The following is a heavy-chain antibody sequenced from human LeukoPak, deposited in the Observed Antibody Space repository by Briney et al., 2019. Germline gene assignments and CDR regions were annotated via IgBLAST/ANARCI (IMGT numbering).Heavy chain of an antibody. V-gene: IGHV4-59*11. Sequence: PSETLSLTCSVSGDSITSHYGSSIRQPPGKVLERIGPIYYSRGTNSNASLKGQVTISVDTPQGQFSLRLSAVTATGTVVHSETRGAGWWNYWGQGTLVTVSS. CDR1: GDSITSHY. CDR2: IYYSRGT. D-gene: IGHD2-15*01. J-gene: IGHJ4*02. CDR3: TRGAGWWNY.